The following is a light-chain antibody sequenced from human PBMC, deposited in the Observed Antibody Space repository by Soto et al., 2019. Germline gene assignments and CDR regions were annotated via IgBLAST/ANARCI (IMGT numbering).Light chain of an antibody. J-gene: IGKJ1*01. CDR1: QGISNY. V-gene: IGKV1-27*01. Sequence: DIPMTQSPSSLSASVGDRVTITCRASQGISNYLAWYQQKPGKVPMLLIYAASTLQSGVPSRFSGSGSETDFTLTISSLQPEDVATYYCQKYNSASWTFGQGTKVEI. CDR3: QKYNSASWT. CDR2: AAS.